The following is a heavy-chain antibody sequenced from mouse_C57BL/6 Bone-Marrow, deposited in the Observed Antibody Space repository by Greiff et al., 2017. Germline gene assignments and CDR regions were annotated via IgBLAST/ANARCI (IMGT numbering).Heavy chain of an antibody. Sequence: VKLQESGAELARPGASVKLSCKASGYTFTSYGMSWVKQRPGQGLEWIGEIYPRSGNTYYNEKFKGKATLTADKSSSTAYMELRSLTSEDSAVYFCARPNYYGSSYNWYFDGWGTGTTVTVAS. CDR1: GYTFTSYG. D-gene: IGHD1-1*01. J-gene: IGHJ1*03. CDR2: IYPRSGNT. CDR3: ARPNYYGSSYNWYFDG. V-gene: IGHV1-81*01.